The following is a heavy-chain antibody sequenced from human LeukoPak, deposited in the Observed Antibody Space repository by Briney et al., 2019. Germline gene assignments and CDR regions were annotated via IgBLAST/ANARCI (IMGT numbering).Heavy chain of an antibody. D-gene: IGHD2-15*01. CDR2: IIPILGIA. CDR1: GGTFSSYT. V-gene: IGHV1-69*02. Sequence: VASVKLSCKASGGTFSSYTISWVRQAPGQGPEWMGRIIPILGIANYAQKFQGRVTITADKSTSTAYMELSSLRSEDTAVYYCARNAPGYCSGGSCYSGYYFDYWGQGTLVTVSS. CDR3: ARNAPGYCSGGSCYSGYYFDY. J-gene: IGHJ4*02.